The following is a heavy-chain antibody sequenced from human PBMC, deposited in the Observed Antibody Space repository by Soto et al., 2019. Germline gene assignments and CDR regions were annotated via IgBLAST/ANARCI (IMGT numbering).Heavy chain of an antibody. CDR1: GASFTTGHW. D-gene: IGHD3-22*01. CDR3: ARGFSFSDSPGDDRIYFYYGLDV. J-gene: IGHJ6*02. V-gene: IGHV4-4*02. Sequence: QVQLQESGPGLVKASGTLSLTCAVSGASFTTGHWWTWVRQSPGKGLEWIGEIYQSGITNYNPSLSSRLTISMDKSKNPFSLKLTSVTAADTALYYCARGFSFSDSPGDDRIYFYYGLDVWGQGTTVTISS. CDR2: IYQSGIT.